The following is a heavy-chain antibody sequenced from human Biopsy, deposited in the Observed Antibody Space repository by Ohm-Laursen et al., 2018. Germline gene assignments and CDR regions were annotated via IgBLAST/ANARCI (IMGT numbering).Heavy chain of an antibody. CDR3: ARGSFWFGGNYYYYGMDV. D-gene: IGHD3-10*01. CDR2: INPSGSTT. CDR1: GYSFTSYY. J-gene: IGHJ6*02. Sequence: ASVKVSCKASGYSFTSYYMHWVRQAPGQGLEWMGMINPSGSTTSYPQIFQGRVTVTRDTSKSTVYMELSSLRSADTAVYYCARGSFWFGGNYYYYGMDVWGQGTTVTVSS. V-gene: IGHV1-46*01.